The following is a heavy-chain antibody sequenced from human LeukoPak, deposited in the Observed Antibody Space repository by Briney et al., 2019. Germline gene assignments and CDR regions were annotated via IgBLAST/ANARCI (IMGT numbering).Heavy chain of an antibody. D-gene: IGHD6-13*01. CDR2: IYYSGST. Sequence: SETLSLTCTVSGGSISSSSYYWGWIRQPPGKGLEWIGSIYYSGSTYYNPSLKSRVTISVDTSKNQFSLKLSSVTAADTDVYYCARHSRDSSNSGTRYYMDVWGKGATVTVSS. V-gene: IGHV4-39*01. J-gene: IGHJ6*03. CDR1: GGSISSSSYY. CDR3: ARHSRDSSNSGTRYYMDV.